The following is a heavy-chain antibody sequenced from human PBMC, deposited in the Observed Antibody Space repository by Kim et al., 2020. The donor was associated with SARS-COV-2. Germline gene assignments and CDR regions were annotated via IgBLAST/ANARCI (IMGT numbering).Heavy chain of an antibody. V-gene: IGHV4-39*01. J-gene: IGHJ3*02. CDR2: IYYSGST. Sequence: SETLSLTCTVSGGSISSSSYYWGWIRQPPGKGLEWIGSIYYSGSTYYNPSLKSRVTISVDTSKNQFSLKLSSVTAADTAVYYCARRQNKNAFDIWGQGT. CDR1: GGSISSSSYY. CDR3: ARRQNKNAFDI.